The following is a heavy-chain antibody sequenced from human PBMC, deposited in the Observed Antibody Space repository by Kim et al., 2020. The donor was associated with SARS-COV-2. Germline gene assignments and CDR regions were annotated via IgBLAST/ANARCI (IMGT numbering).Heavy chain of an antibody. J-gene: IGHJ4*02. CDR2: ISYDGSNK. CDR3: AKDKGYYDSSGYLYD. CDR1: GFTFSSYG. Sequence: GGSLRLSCAASGFTFSSYGMHWVRQAPGKGLEWVAVISYDGSNKYYADSVKGRFTISSDNSKKTLYLQMNSLRAEDTAVYYCAKDKGYYDSSGYLYDWGQGTLVTVSS. V-gene: IGHV3-30*18. D-gene: IGHD3-22*01.